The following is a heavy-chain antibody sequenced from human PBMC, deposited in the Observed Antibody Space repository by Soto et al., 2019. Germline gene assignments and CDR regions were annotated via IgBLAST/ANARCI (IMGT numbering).Heavy chain of an antibody. D-gene: IGHD6-13*01. J-gene: IGHJ6*02. V-gene: IGHV4-4*02. CDR3: ARDWVGPYSSSPAYYYYGMDV. CDR2: IYHSGST. CDR1: GGSISSSNW. Sequence: PSETLSLTCAVSGGSISSSNWWSWVRQPPGKGLEWIGEIYHSGSTNYNPSLKSRVTISVDKSKNQFSLKLSSVTAADTAVYYCARDWVGPYSSSPAYYYYGMDVWGQGTAVTVSS.